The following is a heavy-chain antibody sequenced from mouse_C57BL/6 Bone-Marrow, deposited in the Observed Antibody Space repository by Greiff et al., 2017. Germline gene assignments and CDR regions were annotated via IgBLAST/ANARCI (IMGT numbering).Heavy chain of an antibody. V-gene: IGHV1-75*01. J-gene: IGHJ1*03. Sequence: VQLQQSGPELVKPGASVKISCKASGYTFTDYYITWVKQTPGQGLEWIGWIFPGSGSTYYNEKFKGKDTLTVDKSSSTAYMLLSSLTSEDSAVYFCARHFATVLAHWYFDVWGTGTTVTVSS. CDR2: IFPGSGST. D-gene: IGHD1-1*01. CDR3: ARHFATVLAHWYFDV. CDR1: GYTFTDYY.